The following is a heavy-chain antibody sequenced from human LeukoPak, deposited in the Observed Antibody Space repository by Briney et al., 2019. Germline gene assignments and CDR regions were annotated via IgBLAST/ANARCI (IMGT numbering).Heavy chain of an antibody. D-gene: IGHD3-16*01. V-gene: IGHV3-43*02. CDR3: GGGGITSSTQVDY. CDR2: ISGDGGST. CDR1: GFTFDDYA. J-gene: IGHJ4*02. Sequence: GGSLRLSCAASGFTFDDYAMHWVRQAPGKGLEWVSLISGDGGSTYYADSVKGRFTISRDNSKNSLYLQMNSLRTEDTALYYWGGGGITSSTQVDYWGQGTLFTVSS.